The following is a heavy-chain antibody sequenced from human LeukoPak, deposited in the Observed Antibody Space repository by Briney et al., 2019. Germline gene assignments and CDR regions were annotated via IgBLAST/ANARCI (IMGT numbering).Heavy chain of an antibody. D-gene: IGHD4-17*01. CDR1: GGSISSYY. Sequence: SETLSLTCTVSGGSISSYYWSWIRQPPGKGLEWIGYIYYSGSTNYNPSLKSRVTISVDTSKNQFSLKLSSVTAADTAVYYCARRSRRYGDYEPLDYWGQGTLVTVSS. V-gene: IGHV4-59*12. CDR2: IYYSGST. CDR3: ARRSRRYGDYEPLDY. J-gene: IGHJ4*02.